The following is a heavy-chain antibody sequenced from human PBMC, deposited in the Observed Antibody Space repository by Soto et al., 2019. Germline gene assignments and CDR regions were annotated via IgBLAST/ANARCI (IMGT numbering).Heavy chain of an antibody. CDR2: MNPGSGKT. J-gene: IGHJ5*02. V-gene: IGHV1-8*02. Sequence: QVQLVQSGAEVKEPGASVRVSCKASGYTFITFDISWVRQAAGQGLEWLGWMNPGSGKTGYASKFKGRVAMTRDASTGTSHLELSSLTSDDTALYYCASMASAGTLNWFDPWGQGTMVTVSS. CDR1: GYTFITFD. D-gene: IGHD6-13*01. CDR3: ASMASAGTLNWFDP.